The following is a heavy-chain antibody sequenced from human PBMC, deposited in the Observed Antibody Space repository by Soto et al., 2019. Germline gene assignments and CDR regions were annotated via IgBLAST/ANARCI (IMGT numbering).Heavy chain of an antibody. Sequence: SQTLSLTCAISGDSVSSDSTAWNWIRQSPSRGLEWLGRTFYRSGWYYDYAVSVKSRITINPDTSKNQFSLQLNFVIPEETAVDYCATNTFWSGYYHFDFWGQGTLVTVSS. CDR1: GDSVSSDSTA. CDR2: TFYRSGWYY. J-gene: IGHJ4*02. CDR3: ATNTFWSGYYHFDF. V-gene: IGHV6-1*01. D-gene: IGHD3-3*01.